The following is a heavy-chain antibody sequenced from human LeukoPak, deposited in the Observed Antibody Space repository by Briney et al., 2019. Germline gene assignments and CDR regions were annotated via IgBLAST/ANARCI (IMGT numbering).Heavy chain of an antibody. CDR3: ARHSFSSSSNWFDP. Sequence: SETLSLTCTVSGGSISSSSYYWGWIRQPPGKGLEWIGSIYYSGSTYYNPSLKSRVTISVDTSKNQFSLKLSSVTAADTTVYYCARHSFSSSSNWFDPWGQGTLVTVSS. CDR2: IYYSGST. V-gene: IGHV4-39*01. CDR1: GGSISSSSYY. J-gene: IGHJ5*01. D-gene: IGHD6-6*01.